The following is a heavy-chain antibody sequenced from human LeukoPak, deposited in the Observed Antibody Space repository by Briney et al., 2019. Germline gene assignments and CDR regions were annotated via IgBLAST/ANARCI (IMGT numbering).Heavy chain of an antibody. V-gene: IGHV4-38-2*02. Sequence: SETLSLTCAVSGYSISSGYYWGWIRQPPGKGLEWIGSIYHSGSTYYKPSLKSRVTISVDTSKNQFSLKLSSVTAADTAVYYCARDGNYYGSGNPFDYWGQGTLVTVSS. CDR3: ARDGNYYGSGNPFDY. D-gene: IGHD3-10*01. CDR2: IYHSGST. CDR1: GYSISSGYY. J-gene: IGHJ4*02.